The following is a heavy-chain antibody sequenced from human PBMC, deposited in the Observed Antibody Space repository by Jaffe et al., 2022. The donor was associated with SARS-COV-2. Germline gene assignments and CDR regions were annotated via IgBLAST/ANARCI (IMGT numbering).Heavy chain of an antibody. V-gene: IGHV3-53*01. CDR3: ARGARFSYGGDY. D-gene: IGHD5-18*01. CDR1: GFAVSSSY. J-gene: IGHJ4*02. Sequence: VQLVASGGGLIQPGESLRLSCAASGFAVSSSYLTWVRQTPEKGLEWVSVIYSSGYRDYAESVKGRFTISRDSSKNTLYLQMDSLRAEDTAVYYCARGARFSYGGDYWGQGTLVTVSS. CDR2: IYSSGYR.